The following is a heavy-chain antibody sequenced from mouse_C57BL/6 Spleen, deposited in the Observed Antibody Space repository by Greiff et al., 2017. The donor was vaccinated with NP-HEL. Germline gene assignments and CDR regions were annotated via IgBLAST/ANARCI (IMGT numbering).Heavy chain of an antibody. J-gene: IGHJ1*03. V-gene: IGHV1-61*01. D-gene: IGHD1-1*01. CDR3: ARKGYYGSGYWYFDV. CDR1: GYTFTSYW. Sequence: VQLQQSGAELVRPGSSVKLSCKASGYTFTSYWMDWVKQRPGQGLEWIGNIYPSDSETHYNQKFKDKATLTVDKSSSTAYMQLSSLTSEDSAVYYCARKGYYGSGYWYFDVWGTGTTVTVSS. CDR2: IYPSDSET.